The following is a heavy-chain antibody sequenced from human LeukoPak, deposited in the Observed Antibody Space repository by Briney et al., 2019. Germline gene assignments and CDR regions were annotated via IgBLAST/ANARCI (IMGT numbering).Heavy chain of an antibody. V-gene: IGHV1-2*02. CDR2: IYPYTGAT. Sequence: GASVKVSCKASGYTFSGTGWYLYWLRQAPGQGLECMGWIYPYTGATHYAQKCQGRVAMTRDTSISTAYMELSRLRPDDTAVYYCARDGPAQMVDFDYWGQGTLVTVSS. J-gene: IGHJ4*02. CDR3: ARDGPAQMVDFDY. D-gene: IGHD3-10*01. CDR1: GYTFSGTGWY.